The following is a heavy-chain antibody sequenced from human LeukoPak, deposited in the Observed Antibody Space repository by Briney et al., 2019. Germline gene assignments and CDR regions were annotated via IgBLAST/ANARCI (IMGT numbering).Heavy chain of an antibody. CDR3: AKKGGSGDYLYFFDF. CDR1: GFTFSTYA. D-gene: IGHD4-17*01. V-gene: IGHV3-23*01. J-gene: IGHJ4*02. CDR2: IFSGGGNT. Sequence: PGGSLRLSCAASGFTFSTYAMSWVRQAPGKGLEWVSAIFSGGGNTYYADSVKGRFTISRDNSKNTLYLQMNSLRVEDTAIYYCAKKGGSGDYLYFFDFWGQGTLVTVSS.